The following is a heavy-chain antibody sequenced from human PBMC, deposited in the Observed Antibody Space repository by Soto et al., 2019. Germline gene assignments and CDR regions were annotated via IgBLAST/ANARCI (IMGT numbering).Heavy chain of an antibody. V-gene: IGHV4-59*01. D-gene: IGHD3-10*01. J-gene: IGHJ3*02. CDR2: ISDSGST. CDR3: ARDPGPYYYGSGAFHDAFDI. CDR1: GGSISSYY. Sequence: QVHLQESGPGLVKPSETLSLTCTVSGGSISSYYWSWIRQPPGKGLEWIGYISDSGSTYYNPSLKVRVTISLDTSKNQFSLKLSSVTAADTAVYYCARDPGPYYYGSGAFHDAFDIWGQGTMVTVSS.